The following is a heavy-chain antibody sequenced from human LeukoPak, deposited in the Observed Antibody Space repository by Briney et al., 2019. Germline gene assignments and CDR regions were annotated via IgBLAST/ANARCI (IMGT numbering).Heavy chain of an antibody. J-gene: IGHJ4*02. Sequence: PSETLSLTCTVSGGSISSSSYYWGWIRQPPGKGLEWIGEINHSGSTNYNPSLKSRVTISVDTSKNQFSLKLSSVTAADTAVYYCARGRAGFQYSGYDNHYRFDYWGQGTLVTVSS. D-gene: IGHD5-12*01. CDR2: INHSGST. CDR3: ARGRAGFQYSGYDNHYRFDY. V-gene: IGHV4-39*07. CDR1: GGSISSSSYY.